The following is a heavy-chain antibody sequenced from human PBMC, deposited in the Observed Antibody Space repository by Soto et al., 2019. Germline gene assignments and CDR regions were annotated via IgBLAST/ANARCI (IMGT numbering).Heavy chain of an antibody. J-gene: IGHJ4*02. CDR1: GGSFSGYY. D-gene: IGHD6-13*01. CDR3: ARLYSSSWRLDY. CDR2: INHSGST. V-gene: IGHV4-34*01. Sequence: LSLTCAVYGGSFSGYYWSWIRQPPGKGLEWIGEINHSGSTNYNPSLKSRVTISVDTSKNQFSLKLSSVTAADTAVYYCARLYSSSWRLDYWGQGTLVTVSS.